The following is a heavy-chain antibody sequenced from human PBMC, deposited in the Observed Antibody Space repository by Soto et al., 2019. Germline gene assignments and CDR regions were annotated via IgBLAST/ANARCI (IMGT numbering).Heavy chain of an antibody. CDR3: ARGVATVVTSYFDY. Sequence: SETLSLTCAVYGGSFSGYYWSWIRQPPGKGLEWIGEINHSGSTNYNPSLKSRVTISVVTSKNQFSLKLSSVTAADTAVYYCARGVATVVTSYFDYWGQGTLVTVSS. CDR1: GGSFSGYY. D-gene: IGHD5-12*01. CDR2: INHSGST. V-gene: IGHV4-34*01. J-gene: IGHJ4*02.